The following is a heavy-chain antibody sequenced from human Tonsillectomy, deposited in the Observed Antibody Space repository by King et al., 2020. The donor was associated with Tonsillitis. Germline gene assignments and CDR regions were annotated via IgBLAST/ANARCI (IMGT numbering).Heavy chain of an antibody. D-gene: IGHD4-17*01. CDR3: ARRDGALDYYYYGMDV. J-gene: IGHJ6*02. Sequence: VQLVQSGGGVVQPGRSLRLSCAASGFTLSNYAMHWVRQAPGKGLEWVADISFDGSSKYYADSVKGRFTISRDYSKNTLYLQMNSLRAEDTAVYYCARRDGALDYYYYGMDVWGQGTTVTVSS. CDR1: GFTLSNYA. CDR2: ISFDGSSK. V-gene: IGHV3-30-3*01.